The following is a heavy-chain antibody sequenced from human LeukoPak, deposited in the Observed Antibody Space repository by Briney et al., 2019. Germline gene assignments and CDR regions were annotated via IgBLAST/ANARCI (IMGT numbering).Heavy chain of an antibody. D-gene: IGHD2-2*01. CDR3: ARSIVVVPAATYYYYYYMDV. CDR1: GGSFSGYY. J-gene: IGHJ6*03. V-gene: IGHV4-34*01. Sequence: SETLSLTCAVYGGSFSGYYWSWIRQPPGKGLEWIGEINHSESTNYDPSLKSRVTISLDTSKNQFSLKLSSVTAADTAVYYCARSIVVVPAATYYYYYYMDVWGKGTTVTVSS. CDR2: INHSEST.